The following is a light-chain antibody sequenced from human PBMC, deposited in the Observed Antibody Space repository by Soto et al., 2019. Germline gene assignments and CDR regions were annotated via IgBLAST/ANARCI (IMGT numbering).Light chain of an antibody. Sequence: EKVMTQSPAALSVSPGERATLSCRASQSVKSNLAWYQQKPGQAPRLLLYGASTRATGIPARFSGSASGTEVTLTISSLQSEDSAVYYCQQYNDWPLTFGGGTKVEIK. V-gene: IGKV3-15*01. CDR1: QSVKSN. CDR3: QQYNDWPLT. J-gene: IGKJ4*01. CDR2: GAS.